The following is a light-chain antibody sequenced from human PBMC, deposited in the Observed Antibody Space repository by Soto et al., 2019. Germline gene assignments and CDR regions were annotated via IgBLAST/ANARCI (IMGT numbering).Light chain of an antibody. Sequence: DLPMTQSPSSLSASVGDRVTITYQASQDISNYLNWYQQKPGKAPKLLIYDASNLETGVPSRFSGSGSGTDFTFTISSLQPEDIATYYCQQYDNLPPFTFGPGTKVDIK. V-gene: IGKV1-33*01. CDR3: QQYDNLPPFT. CDR2: DAS. CDR1: QDISNY. J-gene: IGKJ3*01.